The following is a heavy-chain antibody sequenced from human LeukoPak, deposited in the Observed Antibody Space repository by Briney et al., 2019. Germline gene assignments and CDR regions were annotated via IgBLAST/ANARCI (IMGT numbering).Heavy chain of an antibody. CDR2: IYYSGST. CDR3: ARVDGIGYCSSTSCLLFDP. Sequence: SETLSLTCTVSGGSISSYYWSWLRQPPGKGLEWIGYIYYSGSTNYNPSLKSRVTISVDTSKNQFSLKLSSVTAADTAVYYCARVDGIGYCSSTSCLLFDPWGQGTLVTVSS. CDR1: GGSISSYY. J-gene: IGHJ5*02. V-gene: IGHV4-59*08. D-gene: IGHD2-2*01.